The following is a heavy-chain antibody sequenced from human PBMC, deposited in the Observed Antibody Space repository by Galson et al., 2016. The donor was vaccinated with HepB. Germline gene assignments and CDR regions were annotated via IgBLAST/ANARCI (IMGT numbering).Heavy chain of an antibody. V-gene: IGHV3-30*04. Sequence: SLRLSCAASGFTFSSFAMHWVRQAPGKGLEWVALITYDGSNKYYIDFVKGRFTISRDNSKNTLYLQMDSLRREDTAVYYCAREREVGNETYGMDVWGQGTTVTVSS. CDR1: GFTFSSFA. J-gene: IGHJ6*02. D-gene: IGHD1-1*01. CDR3: AREREVGNETYGMDV. CDR2: ITYDGSNK.